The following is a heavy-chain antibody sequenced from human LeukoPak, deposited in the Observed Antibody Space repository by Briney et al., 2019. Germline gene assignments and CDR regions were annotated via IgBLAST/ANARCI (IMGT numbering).Heavy chain of an antibody. CDR3: AIDKPDGSGSVDY. Sequence: GGSLRLSCAASGFTFSSYSMNWVRQAPGKGLEWVSSISSSSSYIYYADSVKGRFTISRDNAKNSLYLQMNRLRAEDTAVYYCAIDKPDGSGSVDYWGQGTLVTVSS. D-gene: IGHD3-10*01. J-gene: IGHJ4*02. V-gene: IGHV3-21*01. CDR1: GFTFSSYS. CDR2: ISSSSSYI.